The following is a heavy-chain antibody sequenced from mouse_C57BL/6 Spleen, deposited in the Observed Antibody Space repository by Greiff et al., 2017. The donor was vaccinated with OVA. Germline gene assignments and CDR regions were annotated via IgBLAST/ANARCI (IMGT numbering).Heavy chain of an antibody. CDR1: GYTFTDYY. J-gene: IGHJ1*03. CDR2: INPYNGGT. Sequence: EVKLQESGPVLVKPGASVKMSCKASGYTFTDYYMNWVKQSHGKSLEWIGVINPYNGGTSYNQKFKGKATLTVDKSSSTAYMELNSLTSEDSAVYYCARAYYYGSSPWYFDVWGTGTTVTVSS. CDR3: ARAYYYGSSPWYFDV. D-gene: IGHD1-1*01. V-gene: IGHV1-19*01.